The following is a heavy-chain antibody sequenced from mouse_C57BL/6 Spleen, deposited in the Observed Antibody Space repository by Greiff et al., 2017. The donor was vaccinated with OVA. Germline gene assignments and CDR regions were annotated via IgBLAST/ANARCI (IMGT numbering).Heavy chain of an antibody. Sequence: QVQLQQSGPELVKPGASVKISCKASGYAFSSSWMNWVKQRPGKGLEWIGRIYPGDGDTNYNGKFKGKATLTADKSSSTAYMQLSSLTSEDSAVYFCARAPFYSNYAYAMDDWGQGTSVTVSS. CDR3: ARAPFYSNYAYAMDD. CDR1: GYAFSSSW. D-gene: IGHD2-5*01. CDR2: IYPGDGDT. J-gene: IGHJ4*01. V-gene: IGHV1-82*01.